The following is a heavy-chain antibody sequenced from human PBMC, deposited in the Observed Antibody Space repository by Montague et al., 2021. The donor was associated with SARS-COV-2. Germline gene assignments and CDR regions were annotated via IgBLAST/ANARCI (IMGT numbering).Heavy chain of an antibody. V-gene: IGHV6-1*01. CDR3: VRGIEAAGSYDY. J-gene: IGHJ4*02. D-gene: IGHD6-13*01. CDR2: PQLGTKKKS. CDR1: GDSVVELRRR. Sequence: CAISGDSVVELRRRSEGHTSELQSPLDFLCRPQLGTKKKSDYARSVKSRIAINPDTSKNQFSLQLSSVTPEDTALYYCVRGIEAAGSYDYWGQGTLVTVS.